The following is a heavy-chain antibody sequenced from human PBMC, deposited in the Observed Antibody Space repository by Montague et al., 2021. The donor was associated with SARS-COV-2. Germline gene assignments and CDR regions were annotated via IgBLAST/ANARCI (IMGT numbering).Heavy chain of an antibody. CDR2: ISSTGST. CDR3: VGAPNEYYFDY. CDR1: GGSFSRYF. V-gene: IGHV4-34*01. Sequence: SETLSLTCDVYGGSFSRYFWSWIRQPPGRGPELIGHISSTGSTRYNPSLDSRVTISLDTSKSRLSLELTSVTVADTSIYFCVGAPNEYYFDYWGQGTPVSVSS. D-gene: IGHD3-16*01. J-gene: IGHJ4*02.